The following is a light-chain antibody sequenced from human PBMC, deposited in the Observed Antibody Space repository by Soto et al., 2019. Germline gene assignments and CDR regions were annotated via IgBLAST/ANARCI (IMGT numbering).Light chain of an antibody. V-gene: IGKV3-20*01. CDR2: AAS. CDR3: QDYGSSPRT. Sequence: EIVLTQSPGTLSLSPGERATLSCRASQSVNSIHLAWYQQKAGQAPRLLIFAASSRATGIPDRFSGSGSGTDFTLTISRLEPEDFAVYYCQDYGSSPRTFGQGNKVAI. CDR1: QSVNSIH. J-gene: IGKJ1*01.